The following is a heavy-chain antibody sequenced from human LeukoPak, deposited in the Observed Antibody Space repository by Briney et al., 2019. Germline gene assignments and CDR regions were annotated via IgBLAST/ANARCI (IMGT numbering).Heavy chain of an antibody. CDR2: IYYTGST. CDR3: ARSPSGSYLNFDY. Sequence: SETLSLTCTVSGGSVSSDSHYWSWIRQPPGKGLEWIGYIYYTGSTNYKPSLESRVTISVDTSKNQFSLKLSSVTTADTAVYYCARSPSGSYLNFDYWGQGTLVTVSS. V-gene: IGHV4-61*01. D-gene: IGHD1-26*01. CDR1: GGSVSSDSHY. J-gene: IGHJ4*02.